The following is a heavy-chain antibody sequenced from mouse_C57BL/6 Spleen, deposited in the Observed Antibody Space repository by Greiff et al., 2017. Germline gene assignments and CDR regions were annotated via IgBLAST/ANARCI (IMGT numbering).Heavy chain of an antibody. CDR3: ARGGTGSSYYWYFDV. CDR1: GYTFTDHT. D-gene: IGHD1-1*01. CDR2: IYPRDGST. J-gene: IGHJ1*03. Sequence: QVQLQQSDAELVKPGASVKISCKVSGYTFTDHTIHWMKQRPEQGLEWIGYIYPRDGSTKYNEKFKGKATLTADKSSSTAYMQLNSLTSEDSAVYFCARGGTGSSYYWYFDVWGTGTTVTVSS. V-gene: IGHV1-78*01.